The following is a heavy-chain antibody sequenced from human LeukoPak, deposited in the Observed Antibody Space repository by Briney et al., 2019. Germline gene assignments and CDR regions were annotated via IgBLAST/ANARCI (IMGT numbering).Heavy chain of an antibody. J-gene: IGHJ4*02. D-gene: IGHD6-19*01. CDR3: AKGEYSSGYEGPGY. V-gene: IGHV3-30*18. Sequence: GGSLRLSCAAPGFTFSSYGMHWVRQAPGKGLEWVAVISYDGSNKYYADSVKGRFTISRDNSKNTLYLQMNSLRAEDTAVYYCAKGEYSSGYEGPGYWGQGTLVTVSS. CDR1: GFTFSSYG. CDR2: ISYDGSNK.